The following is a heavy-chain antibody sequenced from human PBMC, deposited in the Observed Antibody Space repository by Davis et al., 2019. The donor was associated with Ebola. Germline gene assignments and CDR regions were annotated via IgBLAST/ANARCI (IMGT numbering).Heavy chain of an antibody. CDR2: INPDGSIT. CDR1: GFPFSDYY. J-gene: IGHJ3*02. V-gene: IGHV3-74*01. D-gene: IGHD1-26*01. CDR3: AKDTSNIWFDI. Sequence: HTGGSLRLSCAASGFPFSDYYMSWIRQAPGKGLVWVSRINPDGSITDYGDSVKGRFTISRDNSKNTLYLQMNGLRVEDTAIYYCAKDTSNIWFDIWGQGTMVTVSS.